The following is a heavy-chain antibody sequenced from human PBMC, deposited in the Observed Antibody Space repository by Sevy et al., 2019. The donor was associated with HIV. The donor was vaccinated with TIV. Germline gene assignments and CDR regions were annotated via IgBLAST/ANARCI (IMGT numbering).Heavy chain of an antibody. D-gene: IGHD2-15*01. V-gene: IGHV3-15*01. CDR2: IRSKAGGGTI. CDR3: TTDHRRDGIVVVPFEY. CDR1: GFTFSNAW. Sequence: GGSLRLSCAASGFTFSNAWMSWVRQSPGKALEWVARIRSKAGGGTIDYAAIVKGKFTISRDDSRDILYLQLNSLETEDKAIYYCTTDHRRDGIVVVPFEYWGQGTLVTVSS. J-gene: IGHJ4*02.